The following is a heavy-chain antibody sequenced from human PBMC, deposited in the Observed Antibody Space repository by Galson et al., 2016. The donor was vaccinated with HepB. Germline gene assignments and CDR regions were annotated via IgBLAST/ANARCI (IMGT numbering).Heavy chain of an antibody. CDR1: GFTVRNNY. J-gene: IGHJ4*02. CDR2: IYSGGGT. CDR3: KGYSAGDH. D-gene: IGHD2-21*01. V-gene: IGHV3-53*01. Sequence: SLRLSCAASGFTVRNNYMSWVRQAPGKGLEWVALIYSGGGTYYADSVKGRFTISRDNSKNTLYLQMNGLRVEDTAVYYCKGYSAGDHWGQGTLVTVSS.